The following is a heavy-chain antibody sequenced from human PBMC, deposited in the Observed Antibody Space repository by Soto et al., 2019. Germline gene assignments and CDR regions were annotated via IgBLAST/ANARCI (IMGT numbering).Heavy chain of an antibody. CDR2: ISGSGGST. D-gene: IGHD5-18*01. CDR3: AKDRSVDTRDWFDP. V-gene: IGHV3-23*01. CDR1: GFTFGTYA. J-gene: IGHJ5*02. Sequence: VGSLRLSCAASGFTFGTYAMNWVRQAPGKGLEWVSGISGSGGSTYYADSVKGRFTISRDNSKNTLYLQMNSLRADDTALYYCAKDRSVDTRDWFDPWGQGTLVTVSS.